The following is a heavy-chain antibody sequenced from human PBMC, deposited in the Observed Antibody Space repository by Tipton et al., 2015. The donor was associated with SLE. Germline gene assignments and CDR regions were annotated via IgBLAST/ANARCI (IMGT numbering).Heavy chain of an antibody. CDR3: ARARNYFGSGLNWFDS. J-gene: IGHJ5*01. CDR2: IYYSGST. Sequence: LRLSCTVSGGSISSYDWSWIRQPPGKGLEWIGNIYYSGSTNYNPSLKSRVTISVDTSKNQFSLKLSSVTAADTAVYFCARARNYFGSGLNWFDSWGQGTLVTVSS. CDR1: GGSISSYD. V-gene: IGHV4-59*12. D-gene: IGHD3-10*01.